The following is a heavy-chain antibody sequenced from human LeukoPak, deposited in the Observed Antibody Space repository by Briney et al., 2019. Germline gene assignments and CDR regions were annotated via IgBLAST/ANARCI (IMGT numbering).Heavy chain of an antibody. Sequence: PGGSLRLSCAASGFPLSSYWGTWARHAPGKGLVWVSHIKCDGNSTSYADSVKGRFTNYRDNAKNTLYLQMNTLRGEDTAVYSCARGGVPGGFDDWGRGTMVSVSS. CDR2: IKCDGNST. V-gene: IGHV3-74*01. D-gene: IGHD2-15*01. J-gene: IGHJ4*02. CDR3: ARGGVPGGFDD. CDR1: GFPLSSYW.